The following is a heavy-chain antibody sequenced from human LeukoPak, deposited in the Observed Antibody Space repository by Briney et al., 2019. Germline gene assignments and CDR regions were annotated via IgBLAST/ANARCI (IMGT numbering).Heavy chain of an antibody. CDR3: AKDKIWGEDYFDY. CDR2: IRYDGTNK. CDR1: GFTVSSNY. J-gene: IGHJ4*02. Sequence: PGGSLRLSGAASGFTVSSNYMSWVRQAPGKGLEWVAFIRYDGTNKYSADSVKGRFTISRDNSKNTLYLQMNSLRAEDTAVYYCAKDKIWGEDYFDYWGQGTLVTVSS. V-gene: IGHV3-30*02. D-gene: IGHD3-16*01.